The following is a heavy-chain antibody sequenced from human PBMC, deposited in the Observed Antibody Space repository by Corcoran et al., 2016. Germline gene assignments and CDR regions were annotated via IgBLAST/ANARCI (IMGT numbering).Heavy chain of an antibody. V-gene: IGHV1-2*02. J-gene: IGHJ6*02. D-gene: IGHD2-2*01. CDR1: GYTFTGYY. CDR3: AREMVGPAAQVGYYYYGMDV. Sequence: QVQLVQSGAEVKKPGASVKVSCKASGYTFTGYYMHWVRQAPGQGLEWMGWINLNSGGTNYAQKFQGRVTMTRDTSISTAYMELSRLRSDDTAVYYCAREMVGPAAQVGYYYYGMDVWGQGTTVTVSS. CDR2: INLNSGGT.